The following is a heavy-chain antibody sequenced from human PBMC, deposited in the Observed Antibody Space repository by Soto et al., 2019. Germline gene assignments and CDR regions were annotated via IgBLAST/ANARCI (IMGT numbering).Heavy chain of an antibody. Sequence: GESLKISCKGSGYSFTSHWIGWVRQMPGKGLEWMGIIYPGDSDTKYSPYFQGQVTISADKSISTAYLQWSSLKASDTSMYYCVSQSETSHTSQFYEMDVWGQGTTVTVSS. J-gene: IGHJ6*02. V-gene: IGHV5-51*01. D-gene: IGHD3-3*01. CDR2: IYPGDSDT. CDR3: VSQSETSHTSQFYEMDV. CDR1: GYSFTSHW.